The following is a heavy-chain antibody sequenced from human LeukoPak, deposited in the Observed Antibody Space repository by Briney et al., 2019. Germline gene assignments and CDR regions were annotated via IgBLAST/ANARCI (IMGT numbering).Heavy chain of an antibody. CDR1: GGSISNHY. CDR3: ARAYSSSWYDLAFDM. CDR2: LYYSGST. D-gene: IGHD6-13*01. J-gene: IGHJ3*02. Sequence: SETLSLTCSVSGGSISNHYWSWFRQPPGKGLEWIGYLYYSGSTNYNPSLKSRVTISVDMAKNQFSLKLSSVTAADTAVYYCARAYSSSWYDLAFDMWGQGTVVTVSS. V-gene: IGHV4-59*11.